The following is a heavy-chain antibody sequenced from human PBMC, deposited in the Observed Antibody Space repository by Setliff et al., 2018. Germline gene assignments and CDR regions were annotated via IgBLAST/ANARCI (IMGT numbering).Heavy chain of an antibody. D-gene: IGHD2-2*01. V-gene: IGHV3-7*05. Sequence: PGRSLRLSCAASGFTFSSYWMSWVRQAPGKGLEWVANIKQDGSEKYYVDSVKGRFTISRDNAKNSLYLQMNSLRAEDTTKYFCAKDRCGYADPWGQGTLVTVSS. CDR3: AKDRCGYADP. J-gene: IGHJ5*02. CDR2: IKQDGSEK. CDR1: GFTFSSYW.